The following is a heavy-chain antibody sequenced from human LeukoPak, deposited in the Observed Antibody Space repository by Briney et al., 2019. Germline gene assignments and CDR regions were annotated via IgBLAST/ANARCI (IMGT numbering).Heavy chain of an antibody. J-gene: IGHJ4*02. CDR1: GFTFSDYY. Sequence: GGSLRLSCAASGFTFSDYYMSWIRQAPGKGLEWVSAISGSGGSTYYADSVKGRFTISRDNAKNTLYLQMNSLRAEDTAVYYCAKSIIAVAGLFDYWGQGTLVTVSS. D-gene: IGHD6-19*01. V-gene: IGHV3-23*01. CDR3: AKSIIAVAGLFDY. CDR2: ISGSGGST.